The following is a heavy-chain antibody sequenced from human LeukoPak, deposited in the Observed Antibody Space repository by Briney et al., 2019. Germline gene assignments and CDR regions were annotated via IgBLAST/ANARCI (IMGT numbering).Heavy chain of an antibody. Sequence: ASVKVSCKASGYTFTGYYMHWVRQAPGEGGERMGWINPKSGDTKYAQKFQGRVTMTRDTSISTAYMELSRLRSDDTAVYYCARVLRYCSSASCPWPDYWGQGTLVTVSS. J-gene: IGHJ4*02. V-gene: IGHV1-2*02. CDR1: GYTFTGYY. CDR3: ARVLRYCSSASCPWPDY. D-gene: IGHD2-2*01. CDR2: INPKSGDT.